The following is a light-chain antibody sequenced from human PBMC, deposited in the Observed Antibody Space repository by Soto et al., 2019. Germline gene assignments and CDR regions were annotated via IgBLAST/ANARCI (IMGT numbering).Light chain of an antibody. V-gene: IGKV4-1*01. Sequence: DIVMTHSPASLAVSLGERATINCKSSQSLLNSANDKIHLAWYQQKPGQPPKLLIWRASTRDSGVPDRFSGSGSGTDFTLTINSLQAEDVATYYCQQYFSAHLTFGGGTKVEI. CDR1: QSLLNSANDKIH. J-gene: IGKJ4*01. CDR2: RAS. CDR3: QQYFSAHLT.